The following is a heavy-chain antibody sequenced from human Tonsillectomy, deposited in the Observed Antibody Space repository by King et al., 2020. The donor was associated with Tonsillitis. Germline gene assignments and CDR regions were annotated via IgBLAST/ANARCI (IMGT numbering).Heavy chain of an antibody. CDR1: GYTLTKLS. J-gene: IGHJ3*02. CDR2: FVPEDGDT. V-gene: IGHV1-24*01. CDR3: ATGYSSGWSFAFDI. D-gene: IGHD6-19*01. Sequence: VQLVQSGSEVKKPGASVKVSCKVSGYTLTKLSMHWVRQAPGKGLEWMGGFVPEDGDTIYAQKFQGVVTMTEETSTDTAYMELSSLRSEDTAVYYCATGYSSGWSFAFDIWGPGTMVTVSS.